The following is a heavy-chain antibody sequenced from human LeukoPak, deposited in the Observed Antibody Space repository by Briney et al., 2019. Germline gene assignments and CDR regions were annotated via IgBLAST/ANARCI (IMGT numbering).Heavy chain of an antibody. CDR1: GFTFSSYS. CDR3: ARDLPSSSWYPLYYYYYGMDV. D-gene: IGHD6-13*01. Sequence: PGRSLRLSCAASGFTFSSYSMNWVRQAPGKGLDWVSSISSSSSYIYYADSVKGRFTISRDNAKNSLYLQMNSLRAEDTAVYYCARDLPSSSWYPLYYYYYGMDVWGQGTTVTVSS. CDR2: ISSSSSYI. V-gene: IGHV3-21*01. J-gene: IGHJ6*02.